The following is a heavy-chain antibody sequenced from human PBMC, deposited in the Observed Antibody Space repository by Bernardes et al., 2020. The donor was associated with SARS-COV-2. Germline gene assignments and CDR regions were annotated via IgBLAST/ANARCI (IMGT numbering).Heavy chain of an antibody. CDR1: GYTFTGYY. J-gene: IGHJ6*02. V-gene: IGHV1-2*02. CDR2: INPNSGGT. D-gene: IGHD6-13*01. CDR3: ARVSTAGSGGYYYYGMDV. Sequence: ASVKVSCKASGYTFTGYYMHWVRQAPGKGREGMGWINPNSGGTNYAQKFQGRVTMTRDTSISTAYMELSRLRSDDTAVYYCARVSTAGSGGYYYYGMDVWGQGTTVTVSS.